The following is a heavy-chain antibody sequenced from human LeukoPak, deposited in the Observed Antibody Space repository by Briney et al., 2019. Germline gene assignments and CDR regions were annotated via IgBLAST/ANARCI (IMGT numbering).Heavy chain of an antibody. CDR3: ARDPAYCGGDCYSVYQYAFDI. J-gene: IGHJ3*02. CDR1: GFTFSSYN. D-gene: IGHD2-21*02. V-gene: IGHV3-21*01. CDR2: ISSSSSYI. Sequence: PGGSLRLSCAASGFTFSSYNMNWVRQAPGKGLEWVSSISSSSSYIYYADSVRGRFTISRDNAKNSLYLQINSLRAEDTAVYYCARDPAYCGGDCYSVYQYAFDIWGQGTRVTVSS.